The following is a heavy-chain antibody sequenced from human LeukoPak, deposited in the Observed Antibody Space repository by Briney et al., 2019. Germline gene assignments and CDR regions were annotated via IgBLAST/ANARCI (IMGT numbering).Heavy chain of an antibody. CDR1: GGTFSSYA. D-gene: IGHD5-12*01. CDR3: ATDGLVATILPYFDH. CDR2: IIPILGIA. V-gene: IGHV1-69*04. J-gene: IGHJ4*02. Sequence: SVKVSCKASGGTFSSYAISWVRQAPGQGLEWMGRIIPILGIANYAQKFQGRVTITADKSTSTAYMELSSLRSEDTAVYYCATDGLVATILPYFDHWGQGTLVTVSS.